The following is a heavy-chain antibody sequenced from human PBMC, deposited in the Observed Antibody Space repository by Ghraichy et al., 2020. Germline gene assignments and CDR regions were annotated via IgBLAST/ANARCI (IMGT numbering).Heavy chain of an antibody. J-gene: IGHJ4*02. CDR2: INKDGTVK. D-gene: IGHD1-26*01. V-gene: IGHV3-7*01. CDR3: ASDLYSGTYDY. Sequence: LTCAASGFTFSNFWMNWVRQAPGKGLEWVANINKDGTVKNYVDSVKGRFTISRDNSKNSLYLQMNSLRAEDTAVYYCASDLYSGTYDYWGQGNLVTVSS. CDR1: GFTFSNFW.